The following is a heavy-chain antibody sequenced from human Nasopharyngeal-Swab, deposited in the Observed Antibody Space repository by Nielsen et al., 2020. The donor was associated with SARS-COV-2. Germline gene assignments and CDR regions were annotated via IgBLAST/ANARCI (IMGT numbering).Heavy chain of an antibody. J-gene: IGHJ4*02. V-gene: IGHV3-30*18. Sequence: GESLKLSCAASGFTFSSYGMHWVRQAPGKGLEWVAVISYDGSNKYYADSVKGRFTISRDNSKNTLYLQMNSLRAEDTAVYYCAKDSALDYWGQGTLVTVSS. CDR1: GFTFSSYG. CDR3: AKDSALDY. D-gene: IGHD3-10*01. CDR2: ISYDGSNK.